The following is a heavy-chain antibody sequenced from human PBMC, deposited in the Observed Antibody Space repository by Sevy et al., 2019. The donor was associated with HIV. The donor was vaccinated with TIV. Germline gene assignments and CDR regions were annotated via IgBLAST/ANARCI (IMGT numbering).Heavy chain of an antibody. Sequence: ASVKVSCKASGYTFTGYYIHWVRQAPGQGLGWMGWINPDSGGPNYAPKFQGRVTLTRDTSISTAYMELSRLKSDDTAVYYCVRDDRDGYFDYWGQGTLVTVSS. V-gene: IGHV1-2*02. J-gene: IGHJ4*02. CDR1: GYTFTGYY. CDR2: INPDSGGP. CDR3: VRDDRDGYFDY.